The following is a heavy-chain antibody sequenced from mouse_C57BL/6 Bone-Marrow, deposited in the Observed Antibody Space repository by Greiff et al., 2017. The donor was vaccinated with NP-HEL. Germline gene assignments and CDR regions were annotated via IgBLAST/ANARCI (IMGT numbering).Heavy chain of an antibody. CDR3: ARVVTAYFDV. J-gene: IGHJ1*03. V-gene: IGHV1-80*01. Sequence: QVQLKESGAELVKPGASVKISCKASGYAFSSYWMNWVKQRPGKGLEWIGQIYPGDGDTNYNGKFKGKATLTADKSSSTAYMQLSSLTSEDSAVYFCARVVTAYFDVWGTGTTVTVSS. D-gene: IGHD2-2*01. CDR1: GYAFSSYW. CDR2: IYPGDGDT.